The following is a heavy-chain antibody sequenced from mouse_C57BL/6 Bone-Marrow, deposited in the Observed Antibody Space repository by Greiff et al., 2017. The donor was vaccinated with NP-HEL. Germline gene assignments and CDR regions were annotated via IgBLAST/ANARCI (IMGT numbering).Heavy chain of an antibody. CDR1: GFTFSSYG. J-gene: IGHJ1*03. Sequence: EVKLMESGGDLVKPGGSLKLSCAASGFTFSSYGMSWVRQTPDKRLEWVATISSGGSYNYYPDSVKGRFTISRDNAKNTLYLQMSSLKSEDTAMYYCARHESNYWYFDVWGTGTTVTVSS. D-gene: IGHD1-3*01. V-gene: IGHV5-6*01. CDR3: ARHESNYWYFDV. CDR2: ISSGGSYN.